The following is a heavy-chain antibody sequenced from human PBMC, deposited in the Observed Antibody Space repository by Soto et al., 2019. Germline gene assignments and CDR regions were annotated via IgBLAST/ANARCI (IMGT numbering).Heavy chain of an antibody. V-gene: IGHV3-48*01. J-gene: IGHJ3*02. CDR2: ISSSSSTI. Sequence: EVQLVESGGGLVQPGGSLRLSCAASGFTFSSYSMNWVRQAPGKGLEWVSYISSSSSTIYYADSVKGRFTISRDNAKNSRYLQMNSLRAEDTAVYYCARDDIVVVPAAPTPKYAFDIWGQGTMVTVSS. CDR1: GFTFSSYS. D-gene: IGHD2-2*01. CDR3: ARDDIVVVPAAPTPKYAFDI.